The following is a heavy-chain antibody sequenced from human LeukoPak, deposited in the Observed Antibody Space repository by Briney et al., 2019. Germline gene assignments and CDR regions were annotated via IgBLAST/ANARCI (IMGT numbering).Heavy chain of an antibody. D-gene: IGHD5-18*01. Sequence: SETLSLTCTVSGGSISSYYWSWIRQPPGKGLEWIGYIYYSGSTNYNPSLKSRVTISVDTSKNQFSLKLSSVTAADTAVYYCARGRGGIQLWSSYYFDYWGQGTLVTVSS. J-gene: IGHJ4*02. V-gene: IGHV4-59*01. CDR2: IYYSGST. CDR1: GGSISSYY. CDR3: ARGRGGIQLWSSYYFDY.